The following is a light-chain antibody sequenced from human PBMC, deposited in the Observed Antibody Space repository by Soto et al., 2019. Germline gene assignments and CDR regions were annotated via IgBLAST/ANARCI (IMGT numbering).Light chain of an antibody. Sequence: EIVLTQSPGTLSLSPGERVTLSCRASQSVSNSYLAWYQQRPGQAPRLLIYDASSRATGTPDRFSGSGSGTDFTLTISGLEPEDFAVYYCQQYGSSTLTFGGGTKVDIX. CDR3: QQYGSSTLT. J-gene: IGKJ4*01. V-gene: IGKV3-20*01. CDR2: DAS. CDR1: QSVSNSY.